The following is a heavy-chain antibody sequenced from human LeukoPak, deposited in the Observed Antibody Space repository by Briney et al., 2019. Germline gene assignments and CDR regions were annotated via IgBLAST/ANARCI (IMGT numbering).Heavy chain of an antibody. V-gene: IGHV3-23*01. D-gene: IGHD3-22*01. CDR1: GFTFSSYG. CDR2: ISGSGGST. CDR3: AKDRAQKYYYDSSGYDNDY. Sequence: PGGSLRLSCAASGFTFSSYGMSWVRQARGKGLEWVSAISGSGGSTYYADSVKGRFTISRDNSKNTLYLQMNTLRAEDTAVYYCAKDRAQKYYYDSSGYDNDYWGQGTLVTVSS. J-gene: IGHJ4*02.